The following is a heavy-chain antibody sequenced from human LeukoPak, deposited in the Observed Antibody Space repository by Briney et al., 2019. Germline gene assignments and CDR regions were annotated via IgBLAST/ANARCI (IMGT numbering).Heavy chain of an antibody. J-gene: IGHJ4*02. V-gene: IGHV1-69*13. CDR3: ARWEMATNHIDY. CDR2: IIPIFGTA. CDR1: GGTFSSYA. Sequence: GASVKVSCKASGGTFSSYAISWVRQAPGQGLEWMGGIIPIFGTANYAQKFQGRVTITADESTSTAYMELSSLRSEDTAVYYCARWEMATNHIDYWGQGTLVTVSS. D-gene: IGHD5-24*01.